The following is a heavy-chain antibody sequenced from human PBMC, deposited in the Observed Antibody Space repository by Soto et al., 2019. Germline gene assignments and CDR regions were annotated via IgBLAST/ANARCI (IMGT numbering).Heavy chain of an antibody. Sequence: EVQLLESGGGLAQPGGSLRLSCAASGFTFSSYAMTWVRQAPGKGLEWVPTISSSGGSTYYADSVEGRFTISRDNSKNTLYLQMNSLRAEDTAVYYCAKEWSDARTREKCGLVDYWGQGSLVTVSS. J-gene: IGHJ4*02. CDR3: AKEWSDARTREKCGLVDY. V-gene: IGHV3-23*01. CDR2: ISSSGGST. D-gene: IGHD2-8*01. CDR1: GFTFSSYA.